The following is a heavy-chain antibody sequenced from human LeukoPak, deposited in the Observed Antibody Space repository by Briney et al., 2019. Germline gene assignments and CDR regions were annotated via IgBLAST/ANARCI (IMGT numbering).Heavy chain of an antibody. V-gene: IGHV3-23*01. CDR3: AKGDDILTDNWFDP. Sequence: PGGSLRLSCAASGFTFSSYAMSWVRQAPAKGLEWVSAISGSGGSTYYADSVKGRFTISRDNSKNTLYLQMNSLRAEDTAVYYCAKGDDILTDNWFDPWGQGTLVTVSS. CDR1: GFTFSSYA. D-gene: IGHD3-9*01. CDR2: ISGSGGST. J-gene: IGHJ5*02.